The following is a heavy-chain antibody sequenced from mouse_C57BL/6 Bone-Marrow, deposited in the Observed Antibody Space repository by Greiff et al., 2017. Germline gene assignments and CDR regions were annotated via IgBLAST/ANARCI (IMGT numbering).Heavy chain of an antibody. J-gene: IGHJ2*01. CDR1: GFNIKDYY. V-gene: IGHV14-2*01. CDR3: TRSLIYYGTNY. Sequence: LVESGAELVKPGASVKLSCTASGFNIKDYYIHWVKQRTEQGLEWIGRIDPEDGETKYAPKLQDKATITADTSSNTAYLQLSSLTSEDTAVYYCTRSLIYYGTNYWGQGTTLTVSS. D-gene: IGHD1-1*01. CDR2: IDPEDGET.